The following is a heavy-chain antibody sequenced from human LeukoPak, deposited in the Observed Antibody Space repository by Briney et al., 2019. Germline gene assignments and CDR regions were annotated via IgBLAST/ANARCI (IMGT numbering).Heavy chain of an antibody. V-gene: IGHV3-66*01. CDR3: ARDRTYCGVNCFSRGMDV. J-gene: IGHJ6*02. CDR2: IKSDGRT. Sequence: GGSLRLSCAASGFTFSDNYMTWVRRAPGKGLEWVSLIKSDGRTYFADSVEGRFTISRDNSKNTFYLQMTSLRAVDTAVYYCARDRTYCGVNCFSRGMDVWGQGTTVIVSS. D-gene: IGHD2-21*02. CDR1: GFTFSDNY.